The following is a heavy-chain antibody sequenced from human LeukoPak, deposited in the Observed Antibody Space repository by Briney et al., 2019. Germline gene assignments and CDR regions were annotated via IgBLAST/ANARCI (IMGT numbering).Heavy chain of an antibody. CDR2: IIPIFGTA. Sequence: ASVKVSCKASGGTFSSYAISWVRQAPGQGLEGMGGIIPIFGTANYAQKFQGRVTITADESTSTACMELSSLRSEDTAVYYCARRGYSSGWYTEDYWGQGTLVTVSS. D-gene: IGHD6-19*01. V-gene: IGHV1-69*13. CDR3: ARRGYSSGWYTEDY. J-gene: IGHJ4*02. CDR1: GGTFSSYA.